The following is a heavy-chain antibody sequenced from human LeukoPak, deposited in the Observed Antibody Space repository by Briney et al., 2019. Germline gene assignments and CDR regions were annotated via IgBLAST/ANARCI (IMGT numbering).Heavy chain of an antibody. Sequence: GGSLRLSCAASGFTVRSNEMSWVRQAPGKGLEWVSSISGGSTYYADSVRGRFTISRDTSKNMVFLQMNSLRVEDTAVYYCARGIDYWGRGTLVTVSS. V-gene: IGHV3-38-3*01. CDR1: GFTVRSNE. CDR3: ARGIDY. J-gene: IGHJ4*02. CDR2: ISGGST.